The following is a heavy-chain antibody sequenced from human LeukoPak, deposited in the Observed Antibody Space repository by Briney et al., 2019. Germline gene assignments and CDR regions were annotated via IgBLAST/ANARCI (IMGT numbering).Heavy chain of an antibody. Sequence: SETLPLTCTVSGYSISSRYYWDWIRQPPGKGLEWIGSIYYGGSTYYDPSLKSRVTISIDTSKNQFSLKLRSVTAADTAVYYCARSRGRLAQLDYWGQGTLVTVSS. D-gene: IGHD6-25*01. CDR3: ARSRGRLAQLDY. J-gene: IGHJ4*02. CDR1: GYSISSRYY. CDR2: IYYGGST. V-gene: IGHV4-38-2*02.